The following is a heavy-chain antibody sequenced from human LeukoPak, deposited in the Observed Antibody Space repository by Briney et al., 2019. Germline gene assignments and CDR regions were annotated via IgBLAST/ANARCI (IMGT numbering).Heavy chain of an antibody. CDR2: ISSSSSYI. V-gene: IGHV3-21*01. CDR1: GFTFSSYS. CDR3: ARGHDYYYMDV. Sequence: GGSLRLSCAASGFTFSSYSMNWVRQAPGKRLEWVSSISSSSSYIYYADSVKGRFTISRDNAKNSLYLQMNSLRAEDTAVYYCARGHDYYYMDVWGKGTTVTVSS. J-gene: IGHJ6*03.